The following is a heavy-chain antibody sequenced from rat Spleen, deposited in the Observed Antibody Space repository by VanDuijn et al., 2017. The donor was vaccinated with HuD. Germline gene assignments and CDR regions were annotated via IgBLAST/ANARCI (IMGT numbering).Heavy chain of an antibody. V-gene: IGHV5-22*01. CDR3: ARSGFAY. CDR2: ISYEGSST. CDR1: GFTFSDYY. Sequence: EVQLVESGGGLVQPGRSLKLSCAASGFTFSDYYMAWVRQAPKKGLEWVASISYEGSSTYYRDSVRGRFTISRDNAKSTLYLQMDSLRSEDTATYYCARSGFAYWGQGTLVTVSS. J-gene: IGHJ3*01.